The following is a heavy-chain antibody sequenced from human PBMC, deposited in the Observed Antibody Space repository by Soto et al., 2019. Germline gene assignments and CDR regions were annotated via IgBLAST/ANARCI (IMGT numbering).Heavy chain of an antibody. D-gene: IGHD2-15*01. J-gene: IGHJ6*02. CDR2: INSNRGNT. CDR1: GYTFTSYD. CDR3: AGGGDCSGGSYYRPLYYYYGMDV. V-gene: IGHV1-8*01. Sequence: QVQLVQSGAEVKKPWASVKVSCKASGYTFTSYDVNGVRQATGQGLEWMGWINSNRGNTGYAQKFQGRVNMTRDKSISTAYMEMCSLRLEDPTVYYCAGGGDCSGGSYYRPLYYYYGMDVWGQGTTVTVSS.